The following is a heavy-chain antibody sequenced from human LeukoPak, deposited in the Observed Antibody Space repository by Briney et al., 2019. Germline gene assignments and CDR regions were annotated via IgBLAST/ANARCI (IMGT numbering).Heavy chain of an antibody. Sequence: GGSLRLSCAASGFTVSSNYMSWVRQAPGKGLEWVSVIYGGGSTYYADSVKGRFTISRDNSKNTLYLQMNSLRAEDTAVYYCASILGYCSSTSCQDYWRQGTLVTVSS. CDR3: ASILGYCSSTSCQDY. D-gene: IGHD2-2*01. CDR1: GFTVSSNY. CDR2: IYGGGST. J-gene: IGHJ4*02. V-gene: IGHV3-66*02.